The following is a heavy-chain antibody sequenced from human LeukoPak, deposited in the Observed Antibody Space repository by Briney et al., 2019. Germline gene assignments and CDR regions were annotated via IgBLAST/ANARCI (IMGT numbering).Heavy chain of an antibody. J-gene: IGHJ4*02. CDR2: IWYDGSNK. Sequence: GRSLRLSCAASGFTFSSYGMHWVRQAPGKGLEWVAVIWYDGSNKYCADSVKGRFTISRDNSKNTLYLQMNSLRAEDTAVYYCASDIVGANYFDYWGQGTLVTVSS. CDR3: ASDIVGANYFDY. D-gene: IGHD1-26*01. V-gene: IGHV3-33*01. CDR1: GFTFSSYG.